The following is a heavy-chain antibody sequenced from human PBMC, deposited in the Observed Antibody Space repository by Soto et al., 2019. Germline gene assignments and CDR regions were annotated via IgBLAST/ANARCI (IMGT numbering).Heavy chain of an antibody. CDR2: IYFAGSDT. D-gene: IGHD6-13*01. CDR3: AIATHGTSYFDY. CDR1: GYSSANFW. V-gene: IGHV5-51*01. Sequence: PGESLKISCKASGYSSANFWIGWVRQVPGKGLEWMGFIYFAGSDTRYTPPFQDHVTISADKSINTAYLQWNSLRASDTAIFYCAIATHGTSYFDYLGQGTLVTVSS. J-gene: IGHJ4*02.